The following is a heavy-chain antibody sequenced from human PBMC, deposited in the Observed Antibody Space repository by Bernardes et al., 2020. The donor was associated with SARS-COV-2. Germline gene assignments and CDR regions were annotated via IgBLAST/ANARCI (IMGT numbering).Heavy chain of an antibody. V-gene: IGHV1-24*01. Sequence: ASVKVSCKVSGYTLTELSLHWARQAPGKGLEWMGGFDPEDGKTIYAQKFQGRFTMTEDTSTDTAYMDLSSLRSEDTAVYYCATGAPKYFYDAGGYYRLNYWGQGAVVNVPS. CDR2: FDPEDGKT. J-gene: IGHJ4*02. CDR3: ATGAPKYFYDAGGYYRLNY. D-gene: IGHD3-22*01. CDR1: GYTLTELS.